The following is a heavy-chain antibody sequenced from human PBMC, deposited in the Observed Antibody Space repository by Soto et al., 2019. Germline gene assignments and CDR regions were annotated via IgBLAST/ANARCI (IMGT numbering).Heavy chain of an antibody. CDR2: ISGSGAST. Sequence: GSLRLSCAASGFTFSSYAMSWVRQAPGKGLEWVSAISGSGASTYYADSVKGRFTISRDNSKTTLYLQMNSLRAEDTAVYYCAKYYYGSGSIRAFDIWGQGTMVTVSS. CDR1: GFTFSSYA. J-gene: IGHJ3*02. D-gene: IGHD3-10*01. V-gene: IGHV3-23*01. CDR3: AKYYYGSGSIRAFDI.